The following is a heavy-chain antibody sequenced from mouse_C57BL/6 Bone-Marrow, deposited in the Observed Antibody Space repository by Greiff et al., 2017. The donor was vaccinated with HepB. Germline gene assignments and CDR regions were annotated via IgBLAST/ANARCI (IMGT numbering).Heavy chain of an antibody. CDR1: GYTFTDYE. Sequence: VQLQQSGAELVRPGASVTLSCKASGYTFTDYEMHWVKQTPVLGLEWIGAIDPETGGTAYNQKFKGKAILTADKSSSTAYMELRSLTSEDSAVYYCTREDSSGYWFAYWGQGTLVTVSA. CDR2: IDPETGGT. V-gene: IGHV1-15*01. CDR3: TREDSSGYWFAY. J-gene: IGHJ3*01. D-gene: IGHD3-2*02.